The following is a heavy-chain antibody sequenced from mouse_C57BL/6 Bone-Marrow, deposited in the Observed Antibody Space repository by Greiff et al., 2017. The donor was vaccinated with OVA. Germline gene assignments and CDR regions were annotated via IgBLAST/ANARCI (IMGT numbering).Heavy chain of an antibody. Sequence: EVKVEESGGGSVQPGGSMKLSCVASGFTFSNYWMNWVRQSPEKGLEWVAQIRLKSDNYATHYAASVKGRFTISRDDSKSSVYLQMNNLRAEDTGIYYCTVGYGSSSWFAYWGQGTLVTVSA. CDR2: IRLKSDNYAT. D-gene: IGHD1-1*01. CDR3: TVGYGSSSWFAY. V-gene: IGHV6-3*01. CDR1: GFTFSNYW. J-gene: IGHJ3*01.